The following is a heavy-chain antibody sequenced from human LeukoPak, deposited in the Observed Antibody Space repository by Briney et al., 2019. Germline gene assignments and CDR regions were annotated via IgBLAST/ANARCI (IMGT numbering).Heavy chain of an antibody. V-gene: IGHV3-7*01. J-gene: IGHJ4*02. CDR2: IRQDGTER. CDR1: KLTFSNYW. D-gene: IGHD3-10*01. Sequence: GGSLRLSCAASKLTFSNYWMNWVRQAPGKGLEWVANIRQDGTERSYVDSVKGRFTISRDNAKNTLFLQMNSLRAEDTAVYYCARDLSLSMVRGVIDWGQGTLVTVSS. CDR3: ARDLSLSMVRGVID.